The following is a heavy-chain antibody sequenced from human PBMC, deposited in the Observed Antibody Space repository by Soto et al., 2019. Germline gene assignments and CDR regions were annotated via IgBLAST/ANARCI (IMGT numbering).Heavy chain of an antibody. D-gene: IGHD5-12*01. J-gene: IGHJ4*02. CDR1: GFTFSSYD. V-gene: IGHV3-23*01. Sequence: GGSLRLSCAASGFTFSSYDMSWVRQAPGKGLEWVSSINESGGTTHYADSVKGRFTISRDNSKNTLYLQMNSLRADDTAVYYWAKDPKWLLPSDYWGQGTLVTVSS. CDR3: AKDPKWLLPSDY. CDR2: INESGGTT.